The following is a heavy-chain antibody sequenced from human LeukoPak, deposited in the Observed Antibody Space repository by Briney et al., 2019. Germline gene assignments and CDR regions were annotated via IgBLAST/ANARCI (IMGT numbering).Heavy chain of an antibody. CDR3: ARAKAAAGHGGFDY. J-gene: IGHJ4*02. CDR2: ISSSSYI. CDR1: GFTFSSYS. Sequence: GGSLRLSCAASGFTFSSYSMNWVRQAPGKGLEWVSSISSSSYIYYADSVKGRFTISRDNAKNSLYLQMNSLRAEDTAVYYCARAKAAAGHGGFDYWGQGTLVTVSS. D-gene: IGHD6-13*01. V-gene: IGHV3-21*01.